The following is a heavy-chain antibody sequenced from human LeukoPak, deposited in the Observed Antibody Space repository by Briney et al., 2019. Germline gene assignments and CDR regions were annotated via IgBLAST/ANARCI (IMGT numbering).Heavy chain of an antibody. D-gene: IGHD3-10*01. CDR1: GGSISSYY. Sequence: ETLSLTCTVSGGSISSYYWSWIRQPPGKGLEWIGYIYYSGSTNYNPSLKSRVTISVDTSKNQFSLKLSSVTAADTAVYYCAKESYGSGSYYNEFDYWGQGTLVTVSS. CDR3: AKESYGSGSYYNEFDY. V-gene: IGHV4-59*01. CDR2: IYYSGST. J-gene: IGHJ4*02.